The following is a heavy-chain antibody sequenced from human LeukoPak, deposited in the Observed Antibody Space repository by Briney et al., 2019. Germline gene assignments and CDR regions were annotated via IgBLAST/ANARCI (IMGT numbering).Heavy chain of an antibody. CDR2: INQSKRT. Sequence: SETLSLTCAVDGGSFSGYYWSWIRQPPGKGLEWIGEINQSKRTNYNPSLKSRVTISVDTSKNQFSLKLSSVTAADTAVYYCARGVVVVPAAPVRYYYYMDVWGKGTTVT. V-gene: IGHV4-34*01. CDR3: ARGVVVVPAAPVRYYYYMDV. J-gene: IGHJ6*03. CDR1: GGSFSGYY. D-gene: IGHD2-2*01.